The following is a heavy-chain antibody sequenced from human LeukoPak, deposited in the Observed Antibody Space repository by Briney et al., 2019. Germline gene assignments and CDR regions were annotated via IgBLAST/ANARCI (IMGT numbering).Heavy chain of an antibody. CDR2: IYYSGNT. V-gene: IGHV4-59*08. D-gene: IGHD3-10*01. Sequence: SETLSLTCTVPGGSISSYFYIWVRQPPRKGLEWIGYIYYSGNTNSNPSLKSRVTISVDTSKNQFSLKLSSVTAADTAVYYCARYLFTWFGEFYGMDVWGQGTTVTVSS. CDR3: ARYLFTWFGEFYGMDV. J-gene: IGHJ6*02. CDR1: GGSISSYF.